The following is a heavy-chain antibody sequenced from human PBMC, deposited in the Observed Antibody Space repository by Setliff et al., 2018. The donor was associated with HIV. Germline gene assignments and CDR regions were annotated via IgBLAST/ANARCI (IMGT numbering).Heavy chain of an antibody. CDR2: IKRDGTEK. D-gene: IGHD6-19*01. Sequence: GGSLRLSCVASGFNFSRYWMSWVRQAPGKGLEWVAKIKRDGTEKDYVDSVKGRFTISRDNAKNSLYLQMNGLRVEDTAVYYCARVDEAGTAYFYYYYYGMDVWGQGTTVTVSS. CDR1: GFNFSRYW. CDR3: ARVDEAGTAYFYYYYYGMDV. V-gene: IGHV3-7*01. J-gene: IGHJ6*02.